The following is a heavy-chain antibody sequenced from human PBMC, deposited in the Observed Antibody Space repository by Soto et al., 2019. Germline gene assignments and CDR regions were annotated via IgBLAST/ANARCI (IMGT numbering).Heavy chain of an antibody. CDR1: GFTFSDYY. CDR3: ARDWETAALSFGMDV. D-gene: IGHD3-16*02. Sequence: QVQLVESGGGLVKPGGSLRLSCAASGFTFSDYYMSWIRQAPGKGLEWVSYISSRGTTIYYADSVRGRFTISRDNAKKSLFLQMNSLRAEDTAVYYCARDWETAALSFGMDVWGQGTTVTVSS. CDR2: ISSRGTTI. V-gene: IGHV3-11*01. J-gene: IGHJ6*02.